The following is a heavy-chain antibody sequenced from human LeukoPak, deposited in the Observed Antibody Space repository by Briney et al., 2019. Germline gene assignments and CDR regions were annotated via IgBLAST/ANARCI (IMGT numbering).Heavy chain of an antibody. CDR1: GYSFTDYY. V-gene: IGHV1-2*02. CDR2: ISPNSGGT. CDR3: ARADRLHGGPYLIGP. J-gene: IGHJ5*02. Sequence: ALVKVSCKTSGYSFTDYYMHWVRQAPGQGLEWMGWISPNSGGTSSAQKFQGRVTMTRDTSITTVYMEVSWLTSDDTAIYYCARADRLHGGPYLIGPWGQGTLVTVSS. D-gene: IGHD2-21*01.